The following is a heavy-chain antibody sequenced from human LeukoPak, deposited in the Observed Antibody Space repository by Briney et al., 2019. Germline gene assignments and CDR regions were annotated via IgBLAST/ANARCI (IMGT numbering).Heavy chain of an antibody. J-gene: IGHJ4*02. CDR1: GWSFSGYY. Sequence: ASETLSLTCAVYGWSFSGYYLSWIRQPPGKWLEWIGEINHSGSTKYNPSLKSRVTISVDTYKNQFSLKLRSVKAADTAVYYCARHASPGSSALLYYFDYWGQGTLVNVSS. D-gene: IGHD2-2*01. V-gene: IGHV4-34*01. CDR3: ARHASPGSSALLYYFDY. CDR2: INHSGST.